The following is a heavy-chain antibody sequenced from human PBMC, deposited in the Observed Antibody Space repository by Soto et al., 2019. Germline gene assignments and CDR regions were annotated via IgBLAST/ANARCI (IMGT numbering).Heavy chain of an antibody. V-gene: IGHV3-48*02. D-gene: IGHD3-10*01. CDR2: ISSSSSTI. Sequence: GGSLRLSCAASGFTLSSYSMNWVRQAPGKGLEWVSYISSSSSTIYYADSVKGRFTISRDNAKNSLYLQMNSLRDEDTAVYYCARDTYYGSGHDAFDIWGQGTMVTVSS. CDR3: ARDTYYGSGHDAFDI. J-gene: IGHJ3*02. CDR1: GFTLSSYS.